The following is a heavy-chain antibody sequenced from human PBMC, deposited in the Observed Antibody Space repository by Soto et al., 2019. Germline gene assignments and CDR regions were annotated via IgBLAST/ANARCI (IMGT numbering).Heavy chain of an antibody. CDR3: ARSLRFLEWSHNYYYYGMDV. D-gene: IGHD3-3*01. CDR2: INHSGST. J-gene: IGHJ6*02. V-gene: IGHV4-34*01. CDR1: GGFFSGYY. Sequence: SETLSLTCAVYGGFFSGYYWSWIRQPPGKGLEWIGEINHSGSTNYNPSLKSRVTISVDTSKNQFSLKLSSVTAADTAVYYCARSLRFLEWSHNYYYYGMDVWGQGTTVTVSS.